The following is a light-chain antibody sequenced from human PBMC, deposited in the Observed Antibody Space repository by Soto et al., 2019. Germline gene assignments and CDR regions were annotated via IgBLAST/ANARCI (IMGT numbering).Light chain of an antibody. CDR3: QQRINWPLT. Sequence: VLAQSPAILSLSPGERATLSCRASQSVSTYLAWYQQKPGQAPRLLIYDASNRATGIPARFIGSGSGTDFTLTIGGLEPEDSAVYYCQQRINWPLTFGGGTKVDI. CDR1: QSVSTY. V-gene: IGKV3-11*01. CDR2: DAS. J-gene: IGKJ4*01.